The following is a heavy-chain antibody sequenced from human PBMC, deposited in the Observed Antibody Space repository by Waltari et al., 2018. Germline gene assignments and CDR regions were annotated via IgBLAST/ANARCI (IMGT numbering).Heavy chain of an antibody. CDR2: IYYSGST. CDR3: ARVAWSYCSSTSCYPNWFDP. Sequence: QVQLQESGPGLVKPSQTLSLTCTVSGGSISSGGYYWSWIRPHPGKGLEWIGYIYYSGSTYYNPSLKSRVTVSVDTSKNQFSLKLSSVTAADTAVYYCARVAWSYCSSTSCYPNWFDPWGQGTLVTVSS. J-gene: IGHJ5*02. V-gene: IGHV4-31*03. CDR1: GGSISSGGYY. D-gene: IGHD2-2*01.